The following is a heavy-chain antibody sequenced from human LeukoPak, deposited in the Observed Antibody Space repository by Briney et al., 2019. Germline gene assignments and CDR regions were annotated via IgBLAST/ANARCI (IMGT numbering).Heavy chain of an antibody. CDR3: AVGDYYYDTRFDY. V-gene: IGHV1-3*03. J-gene: IGHJ4*02. D-gene: IGHD3-22*01. CDR1: GFPFTSYV. Sequence: ASVKVSCKASGFPFTSYVIHWVRQAPGQRLEWMGWVNADNSNTKYSQEFQGRVTITRDTSASTAYMDLNSLRSEDMAVYYCAVGDYYYDTRFDYWGQGTLVTVSS. CDR2: VNADNSNT.